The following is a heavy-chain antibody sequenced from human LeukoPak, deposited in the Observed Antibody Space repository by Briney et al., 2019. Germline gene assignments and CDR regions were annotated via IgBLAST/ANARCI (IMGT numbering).Heavy chain of an antibody. V-gene: IGHV1-2*02. CDR3: ARNWGTTGTTLGGY. D-gene: IGHD1-1*01. Sequence: ASVKLSCKASGYTFTGYYIHWVRQAPGQRLEWMGWINPNSRAATYAQKSQRRVTMTRDTSISTAYMELRMLRSDDTAVYYCARNWGTTGTTLGGYWGQGTLVTVSS. CDR1: GYTFTGYY. J-gene: IGHJ4*02. CDR2: INPNSRAA.